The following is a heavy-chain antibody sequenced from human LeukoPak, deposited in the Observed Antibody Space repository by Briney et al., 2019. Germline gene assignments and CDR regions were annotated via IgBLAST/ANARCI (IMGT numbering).Heavy chain of an antibody. CDR3: ASPDY. J-gene: IGHJ4*02. Sequence: ASVKVSCKVSGYTLTELTVHWVRQAPGKGLEWMGNFDPKDGETIYAQRFQGRVTMTEDTSTHTAYMELSSLRSEDTAVYYCASPDYWGQGTLVTVSS. V-gene: IGHV1-24*01. CDR2: FDPKDGET. CDR1: GYTLTELT.